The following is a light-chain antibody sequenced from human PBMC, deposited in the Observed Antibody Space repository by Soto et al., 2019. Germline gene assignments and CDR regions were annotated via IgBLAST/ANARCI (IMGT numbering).Light chain of an antibody. V-gene: IGLV1-44*01. CDR2: SNN. CDR3: AAWDDSLNGYV. Sequence: QSVLTQPPSASGTPGQRVTISCSGSSSNIGSNTVNWYQQLPGTAPKLLIYSNNQRPSGVPDIFSGSKSGTSDSLAISGLQAEDEADYYCAAWDDSLNGYVFGTGTKLTVL. J-gene: IGLJ1*01. CDR1: SSNIGSNT.